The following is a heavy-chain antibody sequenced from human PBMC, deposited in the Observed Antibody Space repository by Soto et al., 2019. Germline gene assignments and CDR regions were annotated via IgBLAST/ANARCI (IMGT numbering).Heavy chain of an antibody. J-gene: IGHJ5*02. CDR3: ARVHSP. CDR2: IYHSGST. CDR1: GGSISSCGYS. Sequence: SETLSLTFAVSGGSISSCGYSWSWIRQPPGKGLEWIGYIYHSGSTYYNPSLKSRVTISVDRSKNQFSLKLSSVTAADTAVYYCARVHSPWGQGTLVTVSS. V-gene: IGHV4-30-2*01.